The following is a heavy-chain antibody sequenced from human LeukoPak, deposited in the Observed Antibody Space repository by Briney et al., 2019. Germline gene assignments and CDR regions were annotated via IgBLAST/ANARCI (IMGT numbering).Heavy chain of an antibody. D-gene: IGHD3-10*01. CDR3: TTEYENVLLWFGESSYYFDY. Sequence: GGSLRLSCAASGFTFSNAWMSWVRQAPGKGLEWVGRIKSKTDGGTTDYAAPVKGRFTISRDDSKNTLYLQMNSLKTEDTAVYYCTTEYENVLLWFGESSYYFDYWGQGTLVTVSS. CDR1: GFTFSNAW. CDR2: IKSKTDGGTT. V-gene: IGHV3-15*01. J-gene: IGHJ4*02.